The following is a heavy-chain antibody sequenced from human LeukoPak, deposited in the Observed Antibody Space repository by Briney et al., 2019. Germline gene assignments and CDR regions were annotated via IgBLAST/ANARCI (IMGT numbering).Heavy chain of an antibody. CDR3: ARGGEVVPAANPPFDC. CDR2: ISSSSSYI. CDR1: GFTFSSYS. V-gene: IGHV3-21*01. D-gene: IGHD2-2*01. J-gene: IGHJ4*02. Sequence: GGSLRLSCAASGFTFSSYSMNWVRQAPGKGLEWVSSISSSSSYIYYADSVKGRFTISRDNAKNSLYLQMNSLRAEDTAVYYCARGGEVVPAANPPFDCWGQGTLVTVSS.